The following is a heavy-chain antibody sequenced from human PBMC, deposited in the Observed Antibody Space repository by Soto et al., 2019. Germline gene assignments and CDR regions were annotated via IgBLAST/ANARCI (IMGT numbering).Heavy chain of an antibody. CDR2: IRGSGAST. D-gene: IGHD2-2*01. Sequence: SLRLSCAASGFTFSDYAMSWVRQAPGKGLGWVSAIRGSGASTYYADSVKGRFTISRDNSKSTLYLQMNSLRADDTAVYYCAKLGYCSNIRCIRWFDPWGQGTLVTVSS. CDR3: AKLGYCSNIRCIRWFDP. V-gene: IGHV3-23*01. J-gene: IGHJ5*02. CDR1: GFTFSDYA.